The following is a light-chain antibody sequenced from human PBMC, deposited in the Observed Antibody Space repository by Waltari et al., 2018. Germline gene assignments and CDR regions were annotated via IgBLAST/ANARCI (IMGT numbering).Light chain of an antibody. CDR1: QSVSSSY. CDR3: QQYGSSTGT. CDR2: GAS. Sequence: EIVLTQSPGTLSLSPGERATLSCRASQSVSSSYLAWYQQKPGQAPRLLIYGASSRATSIPDRFSGSGSGTGFSLTISRLEPEDFAVYYCQQYGSSTGTFGQGTKLEIK. V-gene: IGKV3-20*01. J-gene: IGKJ2*01.